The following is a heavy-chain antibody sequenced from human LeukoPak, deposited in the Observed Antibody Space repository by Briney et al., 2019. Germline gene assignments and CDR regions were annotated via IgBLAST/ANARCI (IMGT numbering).Heavy chain of an antibody. D-gene: IGHD3-10*01. CDR1: GYTFTSYY. V-gene: IGHV1-2*02. CDR3: ASLGITMVRGVIMAYDAFDI. J-gene: IGHJ3*02. CDR2: INPNSGGT. Sequence: ASVKVSCKASGYTFTSYYMHWVRQAPGQGLEWMGWINPNSGGTNYAQKFQGRVTMTRDTSISTAYMELSRLRSDDTAVYYCASLGITMVRGVIMAYDAFDIWGQGTMVTVSS.